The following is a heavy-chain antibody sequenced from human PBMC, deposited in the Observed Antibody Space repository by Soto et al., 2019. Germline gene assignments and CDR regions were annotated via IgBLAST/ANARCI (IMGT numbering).Heavy chain of an antibody. J-gene: IGHJ4*02. V-gene: IGHV4-39*01. D-gene: IGHD3-16*02. CDR3: ATLRELSLFNY. CDR1: GGSISSSSYY. Sequence: SETLSLTCTVSGGSISSSSYYWGWIRQPPGKGLEWIGSIYYSGSTYYNPSLKSRVTISVDTSKNQFSLKLSSVTAADTAVYYCATLRELSLFNYWGQGTLVTVSS. CDR2: IYYSGST.